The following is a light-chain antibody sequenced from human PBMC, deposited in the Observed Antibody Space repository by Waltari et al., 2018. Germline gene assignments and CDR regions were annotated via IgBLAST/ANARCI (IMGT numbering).Light chain of an antibody. CDR3: CSYAGDSTYV. Sequence: QSALTQPASVSGSPGQSITISCTGTSSDIWSYNLVSWYQQHPGKAPNLIIYEVNRRPSGVSDRFSASKAVNTASLTISGLQADDEADYYCCSYAGDSTYVFGTGAKVTVL. J-gene: IGLJ1*01. CDR2: EVN. CDR1: SSDIWSYNL. V-gene: IGLV2-23*02.